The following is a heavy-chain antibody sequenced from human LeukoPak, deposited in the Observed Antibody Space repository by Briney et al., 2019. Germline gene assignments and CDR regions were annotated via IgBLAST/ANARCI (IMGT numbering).Heavy chain of an antibody. Sequence: ASVKVSCKASGYTFTSYYMHWVRQAPGQGLEWMGIINPSGGSTSYAQKFQGRVTMTRDTSTSTVYMELSSLRSEDTAVYYCARDRGSGWYEGVIDYWGQGTLVTVSS. CDR1: GYTFTSYY. D-gene: IGHD6-19*01. CDR2: INPSGGST. V-gene: IGHV1-46*01. CDR3: ARDRGSGWYEGVIDY. J-gene: IGHJ4*02.